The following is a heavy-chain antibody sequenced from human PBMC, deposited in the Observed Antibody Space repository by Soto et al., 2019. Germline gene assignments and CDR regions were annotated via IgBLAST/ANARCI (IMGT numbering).Heavy chain of an antibody. CDR3: ARAGRYSSNWVAWGFDY. Sequence: QVQLQESGPGLVKPSQTLSLTCTVSGGSISSGGYYWSWIRQHPGKGLEWIGYIYYSGSTYYNPSLKSRVTISVDTSKNQFSLKLSSVTAADTAVYYCARAGRYSSNWVAWGFDYWGQGTLVTVSS. J-gene: IGHJ4*02. D-gene: IGHD6-13*01. CDR2: IYYSGST. CDR1: GGSISSGGYY. V-gene: IGHV4-31*03.